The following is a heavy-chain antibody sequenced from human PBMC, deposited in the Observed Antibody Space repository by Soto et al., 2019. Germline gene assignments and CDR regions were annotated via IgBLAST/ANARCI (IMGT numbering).Heavy chain of an antibody. CDR3: ATVSGLHYPGYFDY. CDR1: GGSISSGDSY. D-gene: IGHD4-4*01. V-gene: IGHV4-31*03. Sequence: SETLSLTCSVSGGSISSGDSYWIWHRQHPGKGLEWIGYIYYSGSTYYNPSLKSRVAISVDTSNNQFSLNLSSVTAADTAVYYCATVSGLHYPGYFDYWGRGILVTVSS. CDR2: IYYSGST. J-gene: IGHJ4*02.